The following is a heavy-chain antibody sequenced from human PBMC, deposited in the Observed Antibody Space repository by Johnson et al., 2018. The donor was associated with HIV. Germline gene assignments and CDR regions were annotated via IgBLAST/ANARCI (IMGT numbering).Heavy chain of an antibody. Sequence: QVQLVESGGGVVQPGRSLRLSCAASGFTFSSYAMHWVRQAPGKGLEWVTFIRYDGSNESYADSVKGRFTISRDNSKNTLYLQMNSLRAEDTAVYYCARIDYSNYEEAFDIWGQGTMVTVSS. D-gene: IGHD4-11*01. CDR1: GFTFSSYA. V-gene: IGHV3-33*08. J-gene: IGHJ3*02. CDR2: IRYDGSNE. CDR3: ARIDYSNYEEAFDI.